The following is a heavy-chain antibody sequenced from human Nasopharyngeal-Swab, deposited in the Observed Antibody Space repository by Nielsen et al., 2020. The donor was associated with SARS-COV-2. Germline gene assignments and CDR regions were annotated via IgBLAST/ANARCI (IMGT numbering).Heavy chain of an antibody. D-gene: IGHD2-8*01. CDR3: AKDLIVGPPDYFDY. Sequence: GGSLRLSCAASGFIFSTSDMHWVRQAPGKGLEWVAVTSHDESHKYYAGSVHGRFTISRDNSKNTLYLQMYNLRTEDTAVYYCAKDLIVGPPDYFDYWGRGTLVTVSS. J-gene: IGHJ4*02. V-gene: IGHV3-30*18. CDR1: GFIFSTSD. CDR2: TSHDESHK.